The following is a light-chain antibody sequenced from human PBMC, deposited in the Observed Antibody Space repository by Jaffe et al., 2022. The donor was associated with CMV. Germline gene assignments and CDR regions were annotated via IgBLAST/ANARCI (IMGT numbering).Light chain of an antibody. Sequence: DIQMTQSPSSLSAFVGDSVTITCRTSHRISNYLNWYQQKPGQAPNLLIYLASSLQTGVPSRFSGSGSGTDFTLTISSLQPEDFATYYCQQSYTSPRTFGQGTKLEIK. CDR1: HRISNY. CDR2: LAS. V-gene: IGKV1-39*01. CDR3: QQSYTSPRT. J-gene: IGKJ2*01.